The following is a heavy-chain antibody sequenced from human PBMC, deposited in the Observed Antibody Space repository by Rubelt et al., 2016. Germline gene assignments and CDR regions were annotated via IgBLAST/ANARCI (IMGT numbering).Heavy chain of an antibody. CDR1: D. CDR2: MNPNSVNT. V-gene: IGHV1-8*01. D-gene: IGHD1-26*01. J-gene: IGHJ5*02. CDR3: ARLVGGSRGWFDP. Sequence: DINWVRQATGQGLEWMGWMNPNSVNTGYAQKLQGRVTMTTDTSTNTAYMELRSLRSDDTAVYYCARLVGGSRGWFDPWGQGTLVTVSS.